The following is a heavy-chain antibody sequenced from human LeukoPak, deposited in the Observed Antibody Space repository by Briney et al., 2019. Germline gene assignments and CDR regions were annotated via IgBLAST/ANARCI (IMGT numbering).Heavy chain of an antibody. CDR1: GGSFSGYY. J-gene: IGHJ4*02. CDR2: VSDSGST. CDR3: ASAPVLYYFDY. Sequence: SETLSRTCTVSGGSFSGYYWSWIRQPPGKGLEWIGYVSDSGSTSYNPSLKSRVTISSDTSRNQFSPRLNSVTAADTAVYYCASAPVLYYFDYWGRGTLVTVSS. V-gene: IGHV4-4*09.